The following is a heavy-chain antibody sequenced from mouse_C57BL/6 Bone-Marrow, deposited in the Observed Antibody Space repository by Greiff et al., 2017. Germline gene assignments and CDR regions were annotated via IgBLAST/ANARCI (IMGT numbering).Heavy chain of an antibody. D-gene: IGHD3-1*01. CDR1: GYTFTSYW. CDR2: IDPSDSYT. CDR3: ARTGAMDY. Sequence: QVQLQQPGAELVKPGASVKLSCKASGYTFTSYWMQWVKQRPGQGLEWIGEIDPSDSYTISNQKFKGKATLTVDTSSSTAYMQLSSLTSEDSAVYYCARTGAMDYGGQGTSGTVSS. J-gene: IGHJ4*01. V-gene: IGHV1-50*01.